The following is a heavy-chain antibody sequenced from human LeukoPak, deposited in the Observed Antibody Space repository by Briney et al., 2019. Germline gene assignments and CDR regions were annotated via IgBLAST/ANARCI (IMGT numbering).Heavy chain of an antibody. V-gene: IGHV3-30-3*01. CDR2: ISYDGSNK. J-gene: IGHJ4*02. CDR1: GFTFSSYA. CDR3: AVQLERRSSWCFDY. D-gene: IGHD1-1*01. Sequence: PGGSLRLSCAASGFTFSSYAMPWVRQAPGKGLEWVAVISYDGSNKYYADSVKGRFTISRDNSKNTLYLQMNSLRAEDTAVYYCAVQLERRSSWCFDYWGQGTLVTVSS.